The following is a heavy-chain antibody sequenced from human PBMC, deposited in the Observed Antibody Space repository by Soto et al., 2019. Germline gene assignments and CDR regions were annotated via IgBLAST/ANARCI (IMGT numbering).Heavy chain of an antibody. Sequence: PSQNLSLTCAVYGGSFSGYYWRWSRQPPGKGLEWIGEINHSGSTNYNPSLKSRVTISVDTSKNQFSLKLSSVTAADTAVYYCARDQHLYYDILPGYYPLGMAVWGQGTTVT. CDR2: INHSGST. D-gene: IGHD3-9*01. J-gene: IGHJ6*02. V-gene: IGHV4-34*01. CDR3: ARDQHLYYDILPGYYPLGMAV. CDR1: GGSFSGYY.